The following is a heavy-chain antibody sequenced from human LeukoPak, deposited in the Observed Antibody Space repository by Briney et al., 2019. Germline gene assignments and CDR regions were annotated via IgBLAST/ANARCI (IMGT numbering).Heavy chain of an antibody. CDR1: GYTFTSYG. CDR3: ARDWNYWVPFDY. Sequence: ASVKVSRKASGYTFTSYGISWVRQAPGQGLEWMGWISAYNGNTNYAQKLQGRVTMTTDTSTSTAHMELRSLRSDDTAVYYCARDWNYWVPFDYWGQGTLVTVSS. J-gene: IGHJ4*02. V-gene: IGHV1-18*01. CDR2: ISAYNGNT. D-gene: IGHD1-7*01.